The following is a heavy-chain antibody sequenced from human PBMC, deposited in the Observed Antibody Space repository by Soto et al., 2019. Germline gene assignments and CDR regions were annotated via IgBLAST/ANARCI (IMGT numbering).Heavy chain of an antibody. CDR2: IIPIFGTA. Sequence: QVQLVQSGAEVKKPGSSVKVSCKTSGGTFSSYAISWVRQAPGQGLEWMGGIIPIFGTANYAQKFQGRVTIPADESTSTAYMELRSLRYQDTAVYYFARIQGFTVVTPIDHWGQGTLVTVSS. CDR1: GGTFSSYA. CDR3: ARIQGFTVVTPIDH. J-gene: IGHJ4*02. V-gene: IGHV1-69*12. D-gene: IGHD2-21*02.